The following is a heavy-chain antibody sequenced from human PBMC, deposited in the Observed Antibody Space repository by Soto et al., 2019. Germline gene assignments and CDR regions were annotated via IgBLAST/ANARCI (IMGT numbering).Heavy chain of an antibody. Sequence: QVQLVQSGAEVKKPGSSVKVSCEASGGTFSGHAISWVRQAPGQGPEWMGGLIPLFGTTQHAQNFQDRLKITADKATSTAYMELTSLRFEDTAIYYCARGPKWGYRFDSWGQGTLVTVSS. CDR2: LIPLFGTT. J-gene: IGHJ4*02. CDR1: GGTFSGHA. CDR3: ARGPKWGYRFDS. V-gene: IGHV1-69*06. D-gene: IGHD7-27*01.